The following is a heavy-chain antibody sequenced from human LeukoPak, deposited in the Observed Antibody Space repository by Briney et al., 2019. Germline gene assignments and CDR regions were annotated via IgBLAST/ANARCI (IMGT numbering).Heavy chain of an antibody. V-gene: IGHV3-11*04. CDR3: ATSPVISRD. CDR2: ISSSGTTI. J-gene: IGHJ4*02. D-gene: IGHD2-21*01. Sequence: GGSLRLSCAASGFTFSDYYMSWIRQAPGKGLEWVSYISSSGTTIYYADSVKGRFTISRDNAKNTLYLQTNALRVEDTAVYYCATSPVISRDWGQGTLVTVS. CDR1: GFTFSDYY.